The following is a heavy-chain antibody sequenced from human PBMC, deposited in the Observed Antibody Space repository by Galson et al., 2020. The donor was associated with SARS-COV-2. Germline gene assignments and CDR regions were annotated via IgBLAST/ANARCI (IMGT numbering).Heavy chain of an antibody. CDR2: IYPDDPDT. CDR1: GYSHTTYW. D-gene: IGHD2-15*01. J-gene: IGHJ4*02. V-gene: IGHV5-51*01. Sequence: VEAPETPCQTSGYSHTTYWIGRVLQMPGQGLESMGDIYPDDPDTRYSPSFQRQSTITADKSINTAYLQWSSLKASDTAMYYCARPQRGYCAGGTCYADGYLAYWGQGTLVTVSS. CDR3: ARPQRGYCAGGTCYADGYLAY.